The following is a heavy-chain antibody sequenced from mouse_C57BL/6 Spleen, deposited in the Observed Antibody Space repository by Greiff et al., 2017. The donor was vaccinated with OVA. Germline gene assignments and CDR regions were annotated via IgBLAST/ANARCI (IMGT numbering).Heavy chain of an antibody. V-gene: IGHV1-59*01. CDR2: IDPSDSYT. CDR1: GYTFTSYW. CDR3: ARGGRGAMDY. Sequence: QVQLQQSGAELVRPGTSVKLSCKASGYTFTSYWMHWVKQRPGQGLEWIGVIDPSDSYTNYNQKFKGKATLTVDTSSSTAYMQLSSLTSEDAAVYYCARGGRGAMDYWGQGTSVTVSS. J-gene: IGHJ4*01. D-gene: IGHD3-3*01.